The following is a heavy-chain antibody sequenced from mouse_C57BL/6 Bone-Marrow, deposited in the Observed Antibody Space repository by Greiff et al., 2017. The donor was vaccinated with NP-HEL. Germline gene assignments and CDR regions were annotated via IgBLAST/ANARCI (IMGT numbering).Heavy chain of an antibody. CDR2: IHPSDSDT. V-gene: IGHV1-74*01. Sequence: VQLQQPGAELVKPGASVKVSCKASGYTFTSYWMHWVKQRPGQGLEWIGRIHPSDSDTNYNQKFKGKATLTGDKSSSTAYMQLSSLTSEDSAVYYCAITYDGYYFDYWGQGTTLTVSS. CDR3: AITYDGYYFDY. CDR1: GYTFTSYW. J-gene: IGHJ2*01. D-gene: IGHD2-3*01.